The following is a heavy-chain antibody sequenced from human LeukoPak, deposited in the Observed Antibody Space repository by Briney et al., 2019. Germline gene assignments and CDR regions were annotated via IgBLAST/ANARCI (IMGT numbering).Heavy chain of an antibody. CDR3: ARNHGGNPYFDY. D-gene: IGHD4-23*01. V-gene: IGHV3-66*01. CDR2: IYSGGST. J-gene: IGHJ4*02. CDR1: GFTVSSNY. Sequence: GGSLRLSCAASGFTVSSNYMSWVRQAPGKGPEWVSVIYSGGSTYYADSVKGRFTISRDNSKNTLYPQMNSLRAEDTAVYYCARNHGGNPYFDYWGQGTLVTVSS.